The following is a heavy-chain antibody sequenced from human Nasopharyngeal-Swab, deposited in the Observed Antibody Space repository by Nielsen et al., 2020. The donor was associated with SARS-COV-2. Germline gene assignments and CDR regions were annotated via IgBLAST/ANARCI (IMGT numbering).Heavy chain of an antibody. CDR1: GGSISNYY. Sequence: SETLSLTCTVSGGSISNYYWSWIRQSPGKGLEWIGYFYYTGTSGSTNYNPSLKSRVTVSVDMSKKQFSLRLNSVTAADTAVYYCARVMVATTIWFDPWGRGTLVTVSS. D-gene: IGHD2-15*01. V-gene: IGHV4-59*12. CDR2: FYYTGTSGST. CDR3: ARVMVATTIWFDP. J-gene: IGHJ5*02.